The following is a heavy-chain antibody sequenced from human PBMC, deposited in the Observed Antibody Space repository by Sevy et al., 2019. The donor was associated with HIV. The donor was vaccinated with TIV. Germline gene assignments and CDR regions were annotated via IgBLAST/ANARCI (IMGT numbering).Heavy chain of an antibody. CDR1: GGTFSSYA. CDR2: VIPIFGTA. D-gene: IGHD3-9*01. CDR3: ASGSYYDILTGYYTGGRHYYYGMDV. Sequence: ASVKVSCKASGGTFSSYAISWVRQAPGQGLEWMGGVIPIFGTANYAQKFQGRVTITADESTSKAYMELSSLGSEDTAVYYCASGSYYDILTGYYTGGRHYYYGMDVWGQGTTVTVSS. J-gene: IGHJ6*02. V-gene: IGHV1-69*13.